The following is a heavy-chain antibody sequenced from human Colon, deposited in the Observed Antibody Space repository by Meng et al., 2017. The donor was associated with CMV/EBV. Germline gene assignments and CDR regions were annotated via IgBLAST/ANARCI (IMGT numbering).Heavy chain of an antibody. CDR2: TYNSGTT. CDR1: GDSFNSGDYS. CDR3: ARQVYYGAGSYLDF. J-gene: IGHJ4*02. Sequence: SETLSLTCTVSGDSFNSGDYSWTWIRQHPGKGLEWIGYTYNSGTTYYNPSLKSRVTISVDTSKNQFSLNLSSVTAADTAVFYCARQVYYGAGSYLDFWGQGALVTVSS. D-gene: IGHD3-10*01. V-gene: IGHV4-31*03.